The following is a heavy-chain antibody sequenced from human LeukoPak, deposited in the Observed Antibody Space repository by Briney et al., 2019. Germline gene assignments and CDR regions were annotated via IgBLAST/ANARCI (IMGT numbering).Heavy chain of an antibody. J-gene: IGHJ4*02. CDR1: GGSFSGYY. V-gene: IGHV4-34*01. CDR3: ARGTWELRHLFSAQPSKYYFDY. CDR2: INHSGST. D-gene: IGHD1-26*01. Sequence: SETLSLTCAVYGGSFSGYYWSWIRQPPGKGLEWIGEINHSGSTNYNPSLKSRVTISVDTSKNQFSLKLSSVTAADTAVYYCARGTWELRHLFSAQPSKYYFDYWGQGTLVTVSS.